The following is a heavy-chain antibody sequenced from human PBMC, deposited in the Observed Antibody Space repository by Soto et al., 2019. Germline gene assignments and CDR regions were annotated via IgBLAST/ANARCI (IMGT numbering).Heavy chain of an antibody. CDR2: VYWNDDA. Sequence: QITLKGSGPTLVKPTQTLTLTCTLSGIPLSTSGVGLGWICQTPGKALEWLALVYWNDDAHYSPSLRSRITIAKDTSKSQAVLTMTNMDPVDTATSCCARGLASLPVFAFDIWGRATVVTVSS. CDR1: GIPLSTSGVG. J-gene: IGHJ3*02. CDR3: ARGLASLPVFAFDI. V-gene: IGHV2-5*01.